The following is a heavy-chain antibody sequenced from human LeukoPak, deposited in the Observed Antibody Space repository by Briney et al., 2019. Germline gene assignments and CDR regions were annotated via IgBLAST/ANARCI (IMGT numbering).Heavy chain of an antibody. CDR3: AKDLREWYYDPNGNYFSYGMDV. Sequence: GGSLRLSCAASGFSFSSYAMSWVRQAPGKGLEWVSGISWNSGSIGYADSVNGRFTISRDNAKNSLHLQMNSLRAEDTAVYYCAKDLREWYYDPNGNYFSYGMDVWGQGTTVVVSS. CDR1: GFSFSSYA. J-gene: IGHJ6*02. V-gene: IGHV3-9*01. D-gene: IGHD3-22*01. CDR2: ISWNSGSI.